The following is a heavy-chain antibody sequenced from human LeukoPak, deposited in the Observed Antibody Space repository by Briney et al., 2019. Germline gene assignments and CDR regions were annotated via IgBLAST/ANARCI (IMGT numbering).Heavy chain of an antibody. CDR1: GFTFNDYA. J-gene: IGHJ4*02. CDR3: ARDFFPIVDSSWYEIGY. D-gene: IGHD6-13*01. Sequence: GRSLRLSCAASGFTFNDYAMYWVRQTPGKGLEWVTLISYDGYDKSYADSVRGRFTISRDNSKNTLYLQMDSLRSEDTAVYYCARDFFPIVDSSWYEIGYWGQGTLVTVSS. CDR2: ISYDGYDK. V-gene: IGHV3-30-3*01.